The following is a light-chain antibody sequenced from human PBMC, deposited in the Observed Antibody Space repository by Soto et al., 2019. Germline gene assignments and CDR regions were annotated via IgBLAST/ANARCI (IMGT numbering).Light chain of an antibody. CDR3: QQYNSWPLT. J-gene: IGKJ4*01. V-gene: IGKV3-15*01. CDR2: ATS. CDR1: HRVSSY. Sequence: EIVMTQSPATLSVSPGERATLSRRASHRVSSYLAWYQQKPGQAPRLLIYATSTRATGIPARFSGSGSGTEFTLTISSLQSEDFAVYYCQQYNSWPLTFGGGTKVDIK.